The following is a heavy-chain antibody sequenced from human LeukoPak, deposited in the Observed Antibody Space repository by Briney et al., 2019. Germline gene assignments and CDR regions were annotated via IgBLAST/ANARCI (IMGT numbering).Heavy chain of an antibody. CDR3: VRSLIAAANWYFDL. V-gene: IGHV3-74*01. CDR1: GFTFSSSW. D-gene: IGHD6-13*01. J-gene: IGHJ2*01. CDR2: INTDGITT. Sequence: GGSLRLSCAASGFTFSSSWMHWVRQAPGEGLVWVSLINTDGITTRYADSVKGRFTISRDNAENTLYLQMNSLRAEDTAVYYCVRSLIAAANWYFDLWGRGTLVTVSS.